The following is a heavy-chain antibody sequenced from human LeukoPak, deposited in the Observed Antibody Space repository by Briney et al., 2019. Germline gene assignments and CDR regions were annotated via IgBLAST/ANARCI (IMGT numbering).Heavy chain of an antibody. CDR2: IYSGGST. Sequence: PGGSLRLSCAASGFTVSTNYMSWVRQAPGKGLEWVSVIYSGGSTYYADSVKGRFTISRDNSKNTLYLQMNSQRAEDTAVYFCATGERMVRGDGVDYWGQGTLVTVSS. CDR3: ATGERMVRGDGVDY. CDR1: GFTVSTNY. D-gene: IGHD3-10*01. V-gene: IGHV3-66*01. J-gene: IGHJ4*02.